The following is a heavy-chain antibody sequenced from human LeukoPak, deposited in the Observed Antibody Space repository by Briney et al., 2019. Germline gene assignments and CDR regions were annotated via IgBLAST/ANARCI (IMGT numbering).Heavy chain of an antibody. V-gene: IGHV3-23*01. CDR1: GFTFSSYA. Sequence: GGSLRLSCAASGFTFSSYAMSWVRQVPGKGLEWVSAISGSGGSTYYADSVKGRFTISRDNSKNTLYLQMNSLRAEDTAVYYCAKYDIVILWFAEASDYWGQGTLVTVSS. J-gene: IGHJ4*02. D-gene: IGHD3-10*01. CDR2: ISGSGGST. CDR3: AKYDIVILWFAEASDY.